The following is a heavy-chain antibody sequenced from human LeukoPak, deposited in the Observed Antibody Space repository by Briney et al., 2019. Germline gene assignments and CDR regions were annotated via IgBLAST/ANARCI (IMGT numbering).Heavy chain of an antibody. J-gene: IGHJ4*02. D-gene: IGHD2-2*02. CDR2: IYYSGST. CDR1: GGSISSGGYY. V-gene: IGHV4-31*03. CDR3: ARLKYQLLYNDY. Sequence: SETLSLTCTVSGGSISSGGYYWSWIRQHPGKGLEWIGYIYYSGSTYYNPSLKSRVTISVDTSKNQFSLKLSSVTAADTAVYYCARLKYQLLYNDYWGQGTLVTVSS.